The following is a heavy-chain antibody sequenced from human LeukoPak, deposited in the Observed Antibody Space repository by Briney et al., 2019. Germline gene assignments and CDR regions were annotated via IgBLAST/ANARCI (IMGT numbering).Heavy chain of an antibody. CDR1: GGSISSYY. D-gene: IGHD3-10*01. CDR2: IYTSGST. J-gene: IGHJ4*02. V-gene: IGHV4-4*07. Sequence: SETLSLTCSVSGGSISSYYWNWIRQPAGKGLEWIGRIYTSGSTNYNPSLKSRVTMSLDTSKNQSSLRLSSVTAADTAVYFCASESSGIYQAADYWGQGTLVTVSS. CDR3: ASESSGIYQAADY.